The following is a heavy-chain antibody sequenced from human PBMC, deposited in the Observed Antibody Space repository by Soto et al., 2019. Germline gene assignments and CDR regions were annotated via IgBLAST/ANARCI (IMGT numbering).Heavy chain of an antibody. CDR2: ISYDGSNK. D-gene: IGHD2-21*02. CDR3: ARQPCGGDCYDAFDI. CDR1: GFTFSSYA. V-gene: IGHV3-30*04. Sequence: GGSLRLSCAASGFTFSSYAMHWVRQAPGKGLEWVAVISYDGSNKYYADSVKGRFTISRDNSKNTLYLQMNSLRAEDTAVYYCARQPCGGDCYDAFDIWGQGTMVTVSS. J-gene: IGHJ3*02.